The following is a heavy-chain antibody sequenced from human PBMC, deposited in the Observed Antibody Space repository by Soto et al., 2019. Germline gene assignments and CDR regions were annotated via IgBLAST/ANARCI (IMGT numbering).Heavy chain of an antibody. CDR3: ARALSITLIVPL. V-gene: IGHV4-34*01. CDR2: INHSGST. D-gene: IGHD3-22*01. CDR1: GGSISSYY. J-gene: IGHJ4*02. Sequence: SETPSLTCTVSGGSISSYYWSWIRQPPGKGLEWIGEINHSGSTNYNPSLKSRVTISVDTSKNQFSLKLSSVTAADTAVYYCARALSITLIVPLWGQGTLVTVSS.